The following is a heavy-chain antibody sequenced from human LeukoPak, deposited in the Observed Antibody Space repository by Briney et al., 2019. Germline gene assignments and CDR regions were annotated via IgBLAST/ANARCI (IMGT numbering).Heavy chain of an antibody. CDR1: GLGFSSFS. CDR3: ARLRRTSDSSGYYYYYDY. V-gene: IGHV3-21*01. Sequence: PGGSLRLSCAASGLGFSSFSFNWIRQAPGKGLEWVSSITPTTSYIYYADSVRGRFTISRENAKNSLYRQMNSLRAEDTAVYYCARLRRTSDSSGYYYYYDYWGQGTLVTVSS. D-gene: IGHD3-22*01. CDR2: ITPTTSYI. J-gene: IGHJ4*02.